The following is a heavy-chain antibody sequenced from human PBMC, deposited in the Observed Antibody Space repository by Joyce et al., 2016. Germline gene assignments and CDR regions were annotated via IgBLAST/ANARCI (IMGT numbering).Heavy chain of an antibody. Sequence: QVTLKESGPTLVKPTQTLRLTCTFSGFSLSTSGVGVGWIRQPPGKALEWLALIYWDDDKRYSSSLKSRLTSTKDTSKNQVVLTMTNMDPVDTATYYCAHAPATDRYYGMDVWGQGTTVTVSS. CDR3: AHAPATDRYYGMDV. J-gene: IGHJ6*02. D-gene: IGHD6-25*01. CDR2: IYWDDDK. CDR1: GFSLSTSGVG. V-gene: IGHV2-5*02.